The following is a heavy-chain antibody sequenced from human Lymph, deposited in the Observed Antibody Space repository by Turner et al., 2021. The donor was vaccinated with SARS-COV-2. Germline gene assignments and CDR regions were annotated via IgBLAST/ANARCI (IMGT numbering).Heavy chain of an antibody. Sequence: VQLQESGPRLVKPLEPLSLTCTVSGGSMNSNYWSWIRQPPGKRLEWIGYIYYRGSTNYTPSLESRVTISVDTSRNQFSLNLTSVTAADTAIYYCARETVNNWVDPWGQGTLVTVSS. D-gene: IGHD2-21*02. CDR1: GGSMNSNY. J-gene: IGHJ5*02. V-gene: IGHV4-59*01. CDR3: ARETVNNWVDP. CDR2: IYYRGST.